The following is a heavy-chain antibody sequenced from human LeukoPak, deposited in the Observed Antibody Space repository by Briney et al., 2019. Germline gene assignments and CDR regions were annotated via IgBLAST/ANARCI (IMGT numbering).Heavy chain of an antibody. CDR3: AKEYDFWSGYPFDY. CDR2: SSGSGGST. D-gene: IGHD3-3*01. CDR1: GFTFSSYA. V-gene: IGHV3-23*01. J-gene: IGHJ4*02. Sequence: GGSLRLSCAASGFTFSSYAMSWVRQAPGKGLEWVSASSGSGGSTYYADSVQGRFTISRDKPKNTLYLQMNSLRAEDTAVYYCAKEYDFWSGYPFDYWGQGTLVTVSS.